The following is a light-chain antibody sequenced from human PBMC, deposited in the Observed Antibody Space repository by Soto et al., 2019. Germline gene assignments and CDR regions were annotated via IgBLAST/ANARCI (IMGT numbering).Light chain of an antibody. CDR3: SSFARGNNLL. CDR1: SSDVGGYNF. V-gene: IGLV2-8*01. J-gene: IGLJ2*01. CDR2: EVS. Sequence: QSALTQPPSASGSPGQSVTISCTGTSSDVGGYNFVSWYQQHPGKAPKLLIYEVSKRPSGVPDRFSGSKSDNTASLTVSGLQAEDEADYYFSSFARGNNLLFGGGTKLTVL.